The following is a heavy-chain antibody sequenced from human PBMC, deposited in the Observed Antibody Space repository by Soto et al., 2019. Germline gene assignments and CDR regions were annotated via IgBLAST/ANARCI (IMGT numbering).Heavy chain of an antibody. J-gene: IGHJ5*02. D-gene: IGHD3-9*01. V-gene: IGHV1-8*01. CDR1: GYTFTSYD. CDR3: AREGNERYFDWFPAHNWFDP. Sequence: QVQLVQSGAEVKKPGASVKVSCKASGYTFTSYDINWVRQATGQGLEWMGWMNPNSGNTGYAQKFQGRVTMTRNTSISTAYMELSSLSSEDTAVYYYAREGNERYFDWFPAHNWFDPWGQGALVTVFS. CDR2: MNPNSGNT.